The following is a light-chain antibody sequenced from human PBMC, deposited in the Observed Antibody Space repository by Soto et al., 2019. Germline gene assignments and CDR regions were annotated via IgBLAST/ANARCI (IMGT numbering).Light chain of an antibody. Sequence: EIVLTQSPGTLSLSPGERATLSCRASQSVPSTYLAWYQQRPGQAPRLLIYGVSTRAPGIPDRFSGSGSGTDFTLTISRREPEDFAVDFCQQYGHSPPFTFGPGTKVDFK. V-gene: IGKV3-20*01. CDR2: GVS. CDR3: QQYGHSPPFT. CDR1: QSVPSTY. J-gene: IGKJ3*01.